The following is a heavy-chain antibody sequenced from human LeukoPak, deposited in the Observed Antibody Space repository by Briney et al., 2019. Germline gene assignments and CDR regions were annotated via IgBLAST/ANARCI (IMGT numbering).Heavy chain of an antibody. CDR2: IYYSGTT. V-gene: IGHV4-59*12. Sequence: SETLSLTRTVSGGSISSYYWNWIRQPPGKGLEWIGYIYYSGTTNYNPSLKSRVTISVDTSKNQFSLKLSSVTAADTAVYYCARVKGPSSIQLWLAFDYWGQGTLVTVSS. CDR3: ARVKGPSSIQLWLAFDY. CDR1: GGSISSYY. J-gene: IGHJ4*02. D-gene: IGHD5-18*01.